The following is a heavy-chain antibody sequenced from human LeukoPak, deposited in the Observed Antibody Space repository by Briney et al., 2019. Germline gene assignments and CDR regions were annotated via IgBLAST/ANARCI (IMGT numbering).Heavy chain of an antibody. Sequence: ASVKVSCKASGYTFTSYGISWVRQAPGQGLEWMGWISAYNGNTNYAQKLQGRVTMTTDTSTSTAYMELRSLRSDDTAVYYCARDRCSSTSCYSSGVGYWGQGTLVTVPS. J-gene: IGHJ4*02. CDR1: GYTFTSYG. D-gene: IGHD2-2*02. CDR2: ISAYNGNT. V-gene: IGHV1-18*01. CDR3: ARDRCSSTSCYSSGVGY.